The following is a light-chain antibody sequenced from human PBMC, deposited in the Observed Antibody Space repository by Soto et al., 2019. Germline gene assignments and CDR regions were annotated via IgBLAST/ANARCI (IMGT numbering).Light chain of an antibody. CDR3: QQYTNWPYT. CDR2: GAS. CDR1: QSVGSN. Sequence: EIVMTQSPATLSVSPGERASLSCRASQSVGSNLAWYQQTAGQAPRLLIYGASTRATGIPARFSGSGSGTEFTLTISSLQSEDFAVYSCQQYTNWPYTCGKGTKLDIK. J-gene: IGKJ2*01. V-gene: IGKV3-15*01.